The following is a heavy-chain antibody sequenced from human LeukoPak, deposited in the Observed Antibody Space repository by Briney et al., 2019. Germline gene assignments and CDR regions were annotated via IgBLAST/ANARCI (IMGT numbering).Heavy chain of an antibody. CDR2: INPNSGGT. V-gene: IGHV1-2*02. CDR3: ARDRDDSSGYYRETLFDY. Sequence: ASVKVSCKASGYTFTGYYKHWVRQAPGQGLEWMGWINPNSGGTNYAQKFQGRVTMTRDTSISTAYMELSRLRSDDTAVYYCARDRDDSSGYYRETLFDYWGLGTLVTVSS. J-gene: IGHJ4*02. CDR1: GYTFTGYY. D-gene: IGHD3-22*01.